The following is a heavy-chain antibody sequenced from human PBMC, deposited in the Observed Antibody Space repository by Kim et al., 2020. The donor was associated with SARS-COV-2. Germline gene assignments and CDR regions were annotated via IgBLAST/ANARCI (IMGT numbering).Heavy chain of an antibody. D-gene: IGHD3-10*01. J-gene: IGHJ4*02. CDR1: GFTFSSYG. CDR3: SSGRHYNNAWPEFDY. CDR2: ILYDGSYK. Sequence: GGSLRLSCAASGFTFSSYGMHWVRQAPGKGLEWVALILYDGSYKYYADSVKGRFTISRDNSKSTLYLQMNSLRAEDTAVYYCSSGRHYNNAWPEFDYWGPGTQVPVSS. V-gene: IGHV3-30*03.